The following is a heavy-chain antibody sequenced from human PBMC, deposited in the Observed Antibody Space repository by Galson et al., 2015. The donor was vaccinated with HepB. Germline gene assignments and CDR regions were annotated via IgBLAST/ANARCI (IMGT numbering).Heavy chain of an antibody. J-gene: IGHJ4*02. CDR3: ARETSSGWSSGYFDF. CDR1: GYTFTHYA. Sequence: SVKVSCKASGYTFTHYALHWLRRAPGQRLEWMGWINPGNGNTKYSQSFQGRVTITRDTSATTIYMQMSTLRSEDTAVYYCARETSSGWSSGYFDFWGQGTLVTVSS. CDR2: INPGNGNT. D-gene: IGHD6-19*01. V-gene: IGHV1-3*01.